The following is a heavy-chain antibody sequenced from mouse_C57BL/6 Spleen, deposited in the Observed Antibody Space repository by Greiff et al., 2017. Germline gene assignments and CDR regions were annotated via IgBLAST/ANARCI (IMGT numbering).Heavy chain of an antibody. J-gene: IGHJ3*01. CDR2: IDPENGDT. CDR3: TLYYAGFAY. Sequence: VQLQQSGAELVRPGASVKLSCTASGFNIKDDYMHWVKQRPEQGLEWIGWIDPENGDTEYASKFQGKATITADTSSNTAYLQLSSLTSEDTAVYYCTLYYAGFAYWGQGTLVTVSA. CDR1: GFNIKDDY. V-gene: IGHV14-4*01. D-gene: IGHD1-1*01.